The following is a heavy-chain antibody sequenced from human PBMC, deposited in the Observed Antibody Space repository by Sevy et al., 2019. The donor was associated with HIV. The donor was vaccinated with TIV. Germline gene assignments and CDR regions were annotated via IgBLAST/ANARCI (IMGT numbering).Heavy chain of an antibody. D-gene: IGHD1-26*01. V-gene: IGHV3-7*01. CDR2: IKQDGSQK. CDR1: VFTFSRYW. CDR3: ARDSGNYYFNY. J-gene: IGHJ4*02. Sequence: GGSLRLSCAASVFTFSRYWRGWVRQAPGKGLEWVANIKQDGSQKYYVDSVKGRFTISRDNAKNSLYLQMNSLRAEDTAVYYCARDSGNYYFNYWGQGALVTVSS.